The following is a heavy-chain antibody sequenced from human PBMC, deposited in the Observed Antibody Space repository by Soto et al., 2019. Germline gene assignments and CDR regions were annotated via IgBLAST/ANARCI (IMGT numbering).Heavy chain of an antibody. Sequence: EVQLVESGGGLVQPGGSLRLSCAASGFTFGSYWMSWVRQAPGKGLEWVANIKQDGSEKYYVDSVKGRFTISRDNAKKSLYLQMHSLRAEDTAVYYCARDGDYYDSCGILDYWGQGTLVTVSS. J-gene: IGHJ4*02. CDR3: ARDGDYYDSCGILDY. D-gene: IGHD3-22*01. CDR2: IKQDGSEK. V-gene: IGHV3-7*01. CDR1: GFTFGSYW.